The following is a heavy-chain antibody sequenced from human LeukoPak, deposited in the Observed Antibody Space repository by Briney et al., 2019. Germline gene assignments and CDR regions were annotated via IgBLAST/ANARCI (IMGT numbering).Heavy chain of an antibody. CDR3: ARTRTNMTTVTTLIDY. CDR1: GGSFSGYY. V-gene: IGHV4-34*01. D-gene: IGHD4-4*01. CDR2: INHSGST. Sequence: NPSETLSLTCAVYGGSFSGYYWSWIRQPPGKGLEWIGEINHSGSTNYNPSLKSRVTISVDTSKNQFSLKLSSVTAADTAVYYCARTRTNMTTVTTLIDYWGQGTLVTVSS. J-gene: IGHJ4*02.